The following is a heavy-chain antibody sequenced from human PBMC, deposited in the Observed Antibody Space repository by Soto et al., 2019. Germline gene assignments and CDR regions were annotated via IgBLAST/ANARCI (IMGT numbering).Heavy chain of an antibody. V-gene: IGHV1-69*08. Sequence: QVQLVQSGAEVKKPGSSVKVSCKASGGTFSSYTISWVRQAPGQGLEWMGRIIPILGIANYAQKFQGRVTITADKSTSTAYMELSSLRSEDTAVYYCAREPPRRTGSSGVAGPAYYYGMDVWGQGTTVTVSS. CDR2: IIPILGIA. CDR1: GGTFSSYT. CDR3: AREPPRRTGSSGVAGPAYYYGMDV. J-gene: IGHJ6*02. D-gene: IGHD3-22*01.